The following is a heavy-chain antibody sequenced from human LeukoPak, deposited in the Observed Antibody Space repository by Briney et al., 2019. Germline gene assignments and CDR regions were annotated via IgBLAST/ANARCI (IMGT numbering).Heavy chain of an antibody. CDR1: GGSISSYY. D-gene: IGHD2-21*02. Sequence: KASETLSLTCPVSGGSISSYYRSWIRQPAGKGLEWIGRIYTSGSTNYNPSLKSRVTTSVDTSKNQFSLKLSSVTAADAAVYYCARGSAYCGGDCYHALGYWGQGTLVTVSS. CDR3: ARGSAYCGGDCYHALGY. CDR2: IYTSGST. J-gene: IGHJ4*02. V-gene: IGHV4-4*07.